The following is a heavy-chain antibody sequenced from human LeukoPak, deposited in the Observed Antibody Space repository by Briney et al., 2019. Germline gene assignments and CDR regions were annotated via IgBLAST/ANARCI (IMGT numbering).Heavy chain of an antibody. CDR3: AKVAATGGWDYYMDV. Sequence: GGSLRLSCAASGFTFSSYEMNWVRQAPGKGLEWVSLISWDGGNTYYADSVKGRFTIYRDNNKNSLYLQMNSLRAEDTALYYCAKVAATGGWDYYMDVWGKETTVTISS. CDR1: GFTFSSYE. D-gene: IGHD6-19*01. J-gene: IGHJ6*03. V-gene: IGHV3-43*02. CDR2: ISWDGGNT.